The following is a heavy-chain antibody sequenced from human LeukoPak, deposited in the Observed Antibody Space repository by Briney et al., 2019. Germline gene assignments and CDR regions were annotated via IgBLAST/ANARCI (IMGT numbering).Heavy chain of an antibody. CDR3: ASPESDGFDV. J-gene: IGHJ3*01. CDR2: IYYSGNT. V-gene: IGHV4-30-2*03. Sequence: SETLSLTCTVSGGSISSGGYYWSWIRQPPGKGLEWIGSIYYSGNTYYNPSLKSRVTISVDTSKNQFSLKLSSVTAADTAVYYCASPESDGFDVWGQGTMVIVSS. CDR1: GGSISSGGYY.